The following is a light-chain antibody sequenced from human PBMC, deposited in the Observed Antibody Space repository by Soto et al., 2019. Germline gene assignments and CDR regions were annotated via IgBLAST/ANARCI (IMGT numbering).Light chain of an antibody. CDR2: DAS. Sequence: DIHMTQSPSTLSASVGDRVVITCRASQIITTWLAWYQQKPGKAPKLLIYDASSLESGVPSRFSGSGSGTEFTLTISRLQPDDFATYYCQQYNDYWTFGQGTKVDIK. J-gene: IGKJ1*01. CDR3: QQYNDYWT. CDR1: QIITTW. V-gene: IGKV1-5*01.